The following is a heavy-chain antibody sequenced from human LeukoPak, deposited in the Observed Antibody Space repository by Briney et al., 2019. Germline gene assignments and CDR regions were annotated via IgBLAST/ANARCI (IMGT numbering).Heavy chain of an antibody. J-gene: IGHJ4*02. CDR2: FYYSGST. D-gene: IGHD6-19*01. CDR3: ASGTQWLAFDY. V-gene: IGHV4-59*08. Sequence: SETLSPTCTVSGGSISSYYWAWIRQPPGKGLEWIGSFYYSGSTTYNPSLQSRVTISVDMSKSQVSLRLGSVAAADTAVYYCASGTQWLAFDYWGQGNLVTVSS. CDR1: GGSISSYY.